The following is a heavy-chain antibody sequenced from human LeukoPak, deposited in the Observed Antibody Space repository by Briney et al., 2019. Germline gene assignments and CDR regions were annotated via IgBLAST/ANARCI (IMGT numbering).Heavy chain of an antibody. D-gene: IGHD5-24*01. J-gene: IGHJ4*02. CDR2: IYTNGST. Sequence: PSETLSLTCTVSGGSISSGSYYWSWIRQPAGKGLEWIGRIYTNGSTNYNPSLKSRVTISVDTSKNQFSLKLSSVTAADTAVYYCARGWVNYPFDYWGQGTLVTVSS. V-gene: IGHV4-61*02. CDR3: ARGWVNYPFDY. CDR1: GGSISSGSYY.